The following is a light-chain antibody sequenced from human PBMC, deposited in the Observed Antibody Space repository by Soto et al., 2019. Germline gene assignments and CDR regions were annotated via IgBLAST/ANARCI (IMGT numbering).Light chain of an antibody. V-gene: IGLV2-8*01. CDR1: SSDVGAYNY. J-gene: IGLJ2*01. CDR3: SSFAGSNNYLL. CDR2: EVV. Sequence: QSALAQPLSASGSLGQSVTISCTGTSSDVGAYNYVSWYQQHPGQAPKLLIYEVVKRPSGVPDRFSGSKSGNTASLTVSGLQAEDEADYYCSSFAGSNNYLLFGGGTKLTVL.